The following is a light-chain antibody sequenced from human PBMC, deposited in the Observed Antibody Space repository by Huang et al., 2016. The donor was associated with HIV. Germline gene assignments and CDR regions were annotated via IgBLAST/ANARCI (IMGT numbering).Light chain of an antibody. CDR3: QQYNNWPPIGYT. J-gene: IGKJ2*01. CDR1: QSVSSN. Sequence: EIVMTQSPATLSVSPGERATLSCRASQSVSSNLSWYQQKPSQAPRLPIYGASTRATCIPSRFSGSGSGTEFTLTISSLQSEDFAVYYCQQYNNWPPIGYTFGQGTKLEIK. CDR2: GAS. V-gene: IGKV3-15*01.